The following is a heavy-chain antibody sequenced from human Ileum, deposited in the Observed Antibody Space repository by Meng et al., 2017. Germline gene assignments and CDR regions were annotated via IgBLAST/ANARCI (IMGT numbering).Heavy chain of an antibody. CDR1: RFTFIDHG. V-gene: IGHV3-30*03. D-gene: IGHD6-19*01. CDR2: ISHDGTDK. Sequence: QLVESGGGVVQPGRSLRISCVASRFTFIDHGMHWVRQAPGQGLGWVALISHDGTDKYYADSVKGRFTISRDNSRSTLYLQMNSLRDEDTGLYYCARDAAWRMIAVAMIDDWGQGTLVTVSS. J-gene: IGHJ4*02. CDR3: ARDAAWRMIAVAMIDD.